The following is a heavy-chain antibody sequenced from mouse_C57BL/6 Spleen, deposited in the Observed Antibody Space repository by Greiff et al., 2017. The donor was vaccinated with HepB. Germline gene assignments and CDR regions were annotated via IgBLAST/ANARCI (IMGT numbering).Heavy chain of an antibody. Sequence: VQLQQSGAELVRPGTSVKVSCKASGYAFTNYLIEWVKQRPGQGLEWIGVINPGSGGTNYNEKFKGKATMTGDKSSSTAYMQLSSLTSEDSAVYFCARYDDYYGSAYDYWGQGTTLTVSS. V-gene: IGHV1-54*01. CDR1: GYAFTNYL. CDR3: ARYDDYYGSAYDY. CDR2: INPGSGGT. D-gene: IGHD1-1*01. J-gene: IGHJ2*01.